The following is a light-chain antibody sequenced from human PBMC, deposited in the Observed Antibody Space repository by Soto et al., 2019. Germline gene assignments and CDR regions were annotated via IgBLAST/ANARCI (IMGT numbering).Light chain of an antibody. CDR3: QQYDNWPWT. CDR2: GAS. Sequence: EIVMTQSPATLSVSPGGRATPSCRASQTISGTLAWYQQKPGQAPRLLIRGASTRAPGFPARFSGSGSGTDFTLTISSLQSEDFAVYYCQQYDNWPWTFGQGTKVDIK. V-gene: IGKV3-15*01. CDR1: QTISGT. J-gene: IGKJ1*01.